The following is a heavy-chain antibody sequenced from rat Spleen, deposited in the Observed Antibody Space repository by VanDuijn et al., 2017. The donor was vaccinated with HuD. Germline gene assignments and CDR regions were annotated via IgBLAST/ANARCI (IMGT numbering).Heavy chain of an antibody. D-gene: IGHD1-6*01. J-gene: IGHJ2*01. Sequence: EVQLVESGGGLVQPGNSRKLSCAASGFTFSDYAMAWVRQAPEKGLEWVATISYDGRTTYYRDSVKGRFTISRDNARSTLYLQMDSLRSEDTVTYYCASLYVYYGLSPFDYWGQGVMVTVSS. V-gene: IGHV5-17*01. CDR1: GFTFSDYA. CDR3: ASLYVYYGLSPFDY. CDR2: ISYDGRTT.